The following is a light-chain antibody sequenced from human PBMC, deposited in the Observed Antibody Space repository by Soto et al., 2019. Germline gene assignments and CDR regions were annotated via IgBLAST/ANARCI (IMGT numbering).Light chain of an antibody. CDR2: EVS. Sequence: QSVLTQPASVSGSPGQSITISCTGTSSDVGGYNYVSWYQQHPGKAPKLMIYEVSNRPSGVSNGFSGSKSGNTASLTISGLPAEDEDDYYCSSYTSGSTHVVFGGGTKLTVL. CDR1: SSDVGGYNY. CDR3: SSYTSGSTHVV. J-gene: IGLJ2*01. V-gene: IGLV2-14*01.